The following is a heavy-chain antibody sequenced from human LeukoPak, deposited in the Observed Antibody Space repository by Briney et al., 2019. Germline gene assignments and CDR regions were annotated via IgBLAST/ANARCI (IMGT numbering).Heavy chain of an antibody. D-gene: IGHD3-22*01. Sequence: GESLKISCKGSGYSFTSYWIGWVRQIPGKGLELMGIIYPGDSDTRYSPSFQGQVTISADKSISTAYLQWSSLKASDTAMYYCARRYWDYYDSSGDNWFDPWGQGTLVTVSS. V-gene: IGHV5-51*01. CDR3: ARRYWDYYDSSGDNWFDP. J-gene: IGHJ5*02. CDR2: IYPGDSDT. CDR1: GYSFTSYW.